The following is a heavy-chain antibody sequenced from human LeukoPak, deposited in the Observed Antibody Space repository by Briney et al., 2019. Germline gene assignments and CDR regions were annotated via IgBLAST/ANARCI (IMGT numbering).Heavy chain of an antibody. CDR3: ASGRELLWGLVDY. V-gene: IGHV4-4*07. Sequence: SETLSLTCTVSGGSFSIYYWTWIRQPAGKGLEWIGRIYTSGSTNYNPSLKSRVTMSVDTSKNQFSLKLSSVTAADTAVYYCASGRELLWGLVDYWGQGTLVTVSS. D-gene: IGHD1-26*01. CDR2: IYTSGST. CDR1: GGSFSIYY. J-gene: IGHJ4*02.